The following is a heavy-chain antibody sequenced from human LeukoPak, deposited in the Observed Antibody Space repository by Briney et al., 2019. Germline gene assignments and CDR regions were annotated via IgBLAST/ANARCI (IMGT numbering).Heavy chain of an antibody. J-gene: IGHJ4*02. V-gene: IGHV5-51*01. D-gene: IGHD1-26*01. CDR2: IYPGDSDT. CDR1: GYSFTSYW. Sequence: GESLKISCKGSGYSFTSYWIGWVRQMPGKGLEWMGIIYPGDSDTRYSPSFQGQVTISADKSISTAYLQWSSLKASDTAMYYCARRGGLGGSYSSYFDYWGQGTLVTVSS. CDR3: ARRGGLGGSYSSYFDY.